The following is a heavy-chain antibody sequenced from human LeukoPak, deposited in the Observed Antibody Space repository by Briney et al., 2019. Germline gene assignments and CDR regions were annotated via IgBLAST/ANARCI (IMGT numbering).Heavy chain of an antibody. CDR1: GFTFSSYA. J-gene: IGHJ4*02. CDR2: ISYDGGNK. CDR3: GRWGIAADPGYTFDY. Sequence: SLRLSCAASGFTFSSYAMLWVRQAPGKGLEWVAVISYDGGNKYYADSVKGRFTISRDNSKNTLYLQMISLRAEDTAVYYCGRWGIAADPGYTFDYWGQGTLVTVSS. D-gene: IGHD6-13*01. V-gene: IGHV3-30*01.